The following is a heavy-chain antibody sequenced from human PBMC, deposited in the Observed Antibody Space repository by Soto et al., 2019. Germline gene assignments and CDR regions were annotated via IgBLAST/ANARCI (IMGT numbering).Heavy chain of an antibody. J-gene: IGHJ5*02. CDR2: IYYSGST. CDR3: ASNAPRNAGA. CDR1: GGSISSYY. V-gene: IGHV4-59*08. Sequence: QVQLQESGPGLVKPSETLSLTCTVSGGSISSYYWSWIRQPPGKGLEWIGYIYYSGSTNYNPSLXRXAXLXXVASETRFPLKLSSVAAADQCVYYCASNAPRNAGAWGEGTLVTVSS. D-gene: IGHD6-13*01.